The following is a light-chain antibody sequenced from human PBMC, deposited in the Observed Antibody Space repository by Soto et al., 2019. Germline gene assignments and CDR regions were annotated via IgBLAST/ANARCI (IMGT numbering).Light chain of an antibody. CDR2: GNS. J-gene: IGLJ3*02. V-gene: IGLV1-40*01. CDR1: SSNIGAGYD. CDR3: QSYDSSLSGWV. Sequence: QAVVTQPPSVSGAPGQGVTISCTESSSNIGAGYDVHWYQQLPGTAPKLLIYGNSNRPSGVPDRFSGSKSGTSASLAITGLQAEDEADYYCQSYDSSLSGWVFGGGTKLTVL.